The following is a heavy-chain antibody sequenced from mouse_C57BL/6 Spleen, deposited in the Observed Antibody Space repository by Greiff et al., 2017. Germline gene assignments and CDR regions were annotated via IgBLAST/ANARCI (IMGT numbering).Heavy chain of an antibody. V-gene: IGHV1-50*01. CDR3: APNWDGGYFDV. CDR1: GYTFTSYW. D-gene: IGHD4-1*02. CDR2: IDPSDSYT. Sequence: QVQLQQPGAELVKPGASVTLSCKASGYTFTSYWMQWVKQRPGQGLEWIGEIDPSDSYTNYNQKFKGKATLTVDTSSSTAYMQLSSLTSEDSAVYYCAPNWDGGYFDVWGTGTTVTVSS. J-gene: IGHJ1*03.